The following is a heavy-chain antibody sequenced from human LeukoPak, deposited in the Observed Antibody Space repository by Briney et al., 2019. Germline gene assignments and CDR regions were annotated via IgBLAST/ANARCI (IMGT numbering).Heavy chain of an antibody. J-gene: IGHJ4*02. D-gene: IGHD5-24*01. V-gene: IGHV3-23*05. CDR3: ASRKDGYNYFGY. CDR1: GFTFTNYA. Sequence: GSLRLSCAASGFTFTNYAMSWVRQAPGKGLEWVSAIYSGGSKYYADSVKGRFTISRDNSKNTLYLQMNSLRAEDTAVYYCASRKDGYNYFGYWGQGTLVTVSS. CDR2: IYSGGSK.